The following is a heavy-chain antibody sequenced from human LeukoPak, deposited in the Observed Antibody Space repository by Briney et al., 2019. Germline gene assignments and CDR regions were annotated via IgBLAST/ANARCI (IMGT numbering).Heavy chain of an antibody. CDR3: TGWREDIVATPGDY. D-gene: IGHD5-12*01. J-gene: IGHJ4*02. V-gene: IGHV3-49*03. CDR2: IRSKAYGGTT. CDR1: GFTFGDYA. Sequence: GGSLRLSCTASGFTFGDYAMSWFRQAPGKGLEWVGFIRSKAYGGTTEYAASVKGRFTISRDDSKSIAYLQMNSLKTEDTAVYYCTGWREDIVATPGDYWGQGTLVTVSS.